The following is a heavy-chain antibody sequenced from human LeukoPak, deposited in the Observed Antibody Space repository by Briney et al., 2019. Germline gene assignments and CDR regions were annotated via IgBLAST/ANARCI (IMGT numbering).Heavy chain of an antibody. V-gene: IGHV4-34*01. D-gene: IGHD3-10*01. Sequence: KASETLSLTCAVYGGSFSGYYWSWIRQPPGKGLEWIGEINHSGSTNYNPSLKSRVTISVDTSKNQFSLKLSSVTDADTAVYYCARLRRRHYYGSGMYNWFDPWGQGTLVTVSS. CDR2: INHSGST. CDR1: GGSFSGYY. J-gene: IGHJ5*02. CDR3: ARLRRRHYYGSGMYNWFDP.